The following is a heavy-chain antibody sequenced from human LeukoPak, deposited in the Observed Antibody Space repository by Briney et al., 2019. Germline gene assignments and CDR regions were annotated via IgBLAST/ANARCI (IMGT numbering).Heavy chain of an antibody. D-gene: IGHD2-2*01. CDR2: IYYSGST. Sequence: SETLSLTCTVSGGSISSSSYYWGWIRQPPGKGLEWIGGIYYSGSTYYNPSLKSRVTISVDTSKNQFSLKLSSVTAADTAVYYCARHPLRGTRVVPAASDAIDIWGQGTMVTVSS. CDR3: ARHPLRGTRVVPAASDAIDI. V-gene: IGHV4-39*01. CDR1: GGSISSSSYY. J-gene: IGHJ3*02.